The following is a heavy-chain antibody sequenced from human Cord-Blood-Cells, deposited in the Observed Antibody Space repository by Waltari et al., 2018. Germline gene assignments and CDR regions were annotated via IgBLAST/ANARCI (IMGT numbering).Heavy chain of an antibody. CDR2: INHSGST. CDR3: ARVPGWNYFDY. CDR1: GGSFRGYY. D-gene: IGHD2-15*01. V-gene: IGHV4-34*01. Sequence: QVQLQQWGAAMLKPSATLSLTCAVSGGSFRGYYWRWIRQPPGKGLEWIGEINHSGSTNYNPSLKSRVTISVDTSKNQFSLKLSSVTAADTAVYYCARVPGWNYFDYWGQGTLVTVSS. J-gene: IGHJ4*02.